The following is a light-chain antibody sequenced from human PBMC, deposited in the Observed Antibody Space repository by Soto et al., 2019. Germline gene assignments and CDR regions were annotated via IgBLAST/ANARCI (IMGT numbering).Light chain of an antibody. CDR1: QSVSSY. V-gene: IGKV3-11*01. J-gene: IGKJ2*01. Sequence: EIVLTQSPATLSLSPGERATLSCRASQSVSSYLAWYQQKSGQAPRLLIYDASNRATGIPARFSGSGSGTDFTLTISSLELEDFAVYYCHQRSNWPRTFGQGTKLEIK. CDR3: HQRSNWPRT. CDR2: DAS.